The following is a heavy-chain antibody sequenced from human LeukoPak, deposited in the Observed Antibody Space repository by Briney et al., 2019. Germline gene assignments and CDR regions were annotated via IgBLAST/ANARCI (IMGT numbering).Heavy chain of an antibody. CDR3: ATALLIFGVVHDAFDI. V-gene: IGHV1-24*01. Sequence: ASVKVSCKVSGYTLTELSMHWVRQAPGKGLEWMGGFDPEDGETIYAQKFQGRVTMTEDTSTDTAYMELSSLRSEDTAVYYCATALLIFGVVHDAFDIWGQGTMVTVCS. CDR2: FDPEDGET. D-gene: IGHD3-3*01. J-gene: IGHJ3*02. CDR1: GYTLTELS.